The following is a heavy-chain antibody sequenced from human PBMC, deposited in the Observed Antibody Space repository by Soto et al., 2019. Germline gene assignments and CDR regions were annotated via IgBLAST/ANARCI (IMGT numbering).Heavy chain of an antibody. CDR3: ARGTYYDYIWGSYRPYEDYYYYMDV. V-gene: IGHV1-8*01. J-gene: IGHJ6*03. D-gene: IGHD3-16*02. CDR1: RYSFTSNG. Sequence: SVKVTCKASRYSFTSNGSTWVRQTPGQGLEWLGWINVHNGNTEYPQKLQDRITMTRNTSISTAYMELTSLRSEDTAVYYCARGTYYDYIWGSYRPYEDYYYYMDVWGKGTTVTVSS. CDR2: INVHNGNT.